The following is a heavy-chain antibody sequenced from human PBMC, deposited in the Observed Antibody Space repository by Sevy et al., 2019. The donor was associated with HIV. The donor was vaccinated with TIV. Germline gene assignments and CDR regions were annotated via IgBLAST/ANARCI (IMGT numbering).Heavy chain of an antibody. D-gene: IGHD5-18*01. J-gene: IGHJ6*03. V-gene: IGHV3-15*01. CDR1: GFTFSNAW. CDR3: TTMQLWLNYYYYMDV. Sequence: GGSLRLSCAASGFTFSNAWMSWVRQAPGKGLEWVGRSKSKTDGGTTDYAAPVKGRFTISRDDSKNTLYLQMNSLKTEDTAVYYCTTMQLWLNYYYYMDVWGKGTTVTVSS. CDR2: SKSKTDGGTT.